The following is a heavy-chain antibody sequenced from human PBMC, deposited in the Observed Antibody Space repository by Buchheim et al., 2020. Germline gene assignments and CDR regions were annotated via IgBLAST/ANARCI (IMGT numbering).Heavy chain of an antibody. J-gene: IGHJ6*02. Sequence: EVQLLESGGGLVQPGGSLRLSCAASGFTFSSFAMTWVRQAPGKGLQWVSGVSGSGGGTYYADSVEGRFTISRDNSRNTLSLQMNRLRAEDTAVYYCAKFNFGVNVNYGMDVWGQGTT. CDR1: GFTFSSFA. D-gene: IGHD4-23*01. CDR2: VSGSGGGT. CDR3: AKFNFGVNVNYGMDV. V-gene: IGHV3-23*01.